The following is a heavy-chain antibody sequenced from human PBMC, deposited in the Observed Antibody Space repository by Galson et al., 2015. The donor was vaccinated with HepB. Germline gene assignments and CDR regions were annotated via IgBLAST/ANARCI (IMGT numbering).Heavy chain of an antibody. V-gene: IGHV3-11*06. CDR2: ISSSSSCT. D-gene: IGHD5-24*01. Sequence: SLRLSCAASGFTFSDYYMSWIRQAPGKGLEWVSYISSSSSCTNYADSVKGRFTISRDNAKNSLYLQMNSLRAEDTAVYYCARVGAGWLQPFDYWGQGTLVTVSS. J-gene: IGHJ4*02. CDR3: ARVGAGWLQPFDY. CDR1: GFTFSDYY.